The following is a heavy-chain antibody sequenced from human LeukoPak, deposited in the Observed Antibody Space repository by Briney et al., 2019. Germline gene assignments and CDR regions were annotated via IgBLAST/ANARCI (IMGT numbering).Heavy chain of an antibody. CDR2: IYYSGST. V-gene: IGHV4-39*01. CDR1: GGSISSSSYY. Sequence: SETLSLTCTVSGGSISSSSYYWGWIRQPPGKGLEWIGSIYYSGSTYYNPSLKGRVTISVDTSKNQFSLKLSSVTAADTAVYYCARSIPTETYFDYWGQGTLVTVSS. CDR3: ARSIPTETYFDY. D-gene: IGHD2-2*02. J-gene: IGHJ4*02.